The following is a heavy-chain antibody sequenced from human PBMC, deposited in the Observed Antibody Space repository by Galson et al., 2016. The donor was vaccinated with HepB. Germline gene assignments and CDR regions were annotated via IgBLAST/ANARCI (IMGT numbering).Heavy chain of an antibody. D-gene: IGHD3-16*01. CDR3: ARRGGIHDAFDL. Sequence: TLSLTCSVSGVSGGSLSSGDFYWSWIRQKPGEGLEWIGFILYGRSTYYNPSLKSRVIIPVDTSKNQFSVNLSSVTADDTAVYYCARRGGIHDAFDLWGQGTMVTVSS. CDR2: ILYGRST. J-gene: IGHJ3*01. CDR1: GGSLSSGDFY. V-gene: IGHV4-31*03.